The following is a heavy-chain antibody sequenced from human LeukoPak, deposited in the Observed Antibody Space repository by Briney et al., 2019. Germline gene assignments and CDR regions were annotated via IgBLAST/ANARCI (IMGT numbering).Heavy chain of an antibody. CDR2: IKSDGST. Sequence: GGSLRLSCAASGFTFSSYWMHWVRQAPGKGLVWVSRIKSDGSTNYADSVKGRFTITRDNAKSTLSLQMNSLRAEDTGVYYCARAPSEIGGYYPEYFRHWGQGTLVTVSS. D-gene: IGHD3-22*01. CDR1: GFTFSSYW. V-gene: IGHV3-74*01. CDR3: ARAPSEIGGYYPEYFRH. J-gene: IGHJ1*01.